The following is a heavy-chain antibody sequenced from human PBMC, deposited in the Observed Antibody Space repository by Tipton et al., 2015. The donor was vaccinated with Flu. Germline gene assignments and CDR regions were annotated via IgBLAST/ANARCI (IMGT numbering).Heavy chain of an antibody. CDR2: ISSSGSTI. J-gene: IGHJ4*02. D-gene: IGHD6-19*01. CDR3: ARETQWSNFDY. V-gene: IGHV3-48*03. CDR1: GFTFSSYE. Sequence: SLRLSCAASGFTFSSYEMNWVRQAPGKGLEWVAYISSSGSTIYYADSVKGRFTISRHNAENSMYLQMNSLRAEDTAVYYCARETQWSNFDYWGQGTLISVSS.